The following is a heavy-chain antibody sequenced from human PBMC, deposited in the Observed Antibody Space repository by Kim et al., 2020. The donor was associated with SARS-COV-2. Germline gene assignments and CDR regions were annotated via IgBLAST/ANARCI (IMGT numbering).Heavy chain of an antibody. V-gene: IGHV4-39*01. CDR1: CCSIIITSYY. CDR3: ARHELTDITIFGVVTQRGWCDP. D-gene: IGHD3-3*01. J-gene: IGHJ5*02. Sequence: SETLTLTCTVSCCSIIITSYYFDLIRQPPVNGLDFIGIIYYSWITYYNPFLNILFTISVDTSKNQFSLKLSSVTAADTAVYYCARHELTDITIFGVVTQRGWCDPWGKGPLVTFSS. CDR2: IYYSWIT.